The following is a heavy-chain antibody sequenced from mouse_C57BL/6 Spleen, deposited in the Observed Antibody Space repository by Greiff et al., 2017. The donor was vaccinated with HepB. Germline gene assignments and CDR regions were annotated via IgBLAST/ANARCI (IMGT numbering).Heavy chain of an antibody. J-gene: IGHJ2*01. CDR3: ARKDLLLRPDY. V-gene: IGHV1-50*01. D-gene: IGHD1-1*01. CDR1: GYTFTSYW. CDR2: IDPSDSYT. Sequence: QVQLKQPGAELVKPGASVKLSCKASGYTFTSYWMQWVKQRPGQGLEWIGEIDPSDSYTNYNQKFKGKATLTVDTSSSTAYMQLSSLTSEDSAVYYCARKDLLLRPDYWGQGTTLTVSS.